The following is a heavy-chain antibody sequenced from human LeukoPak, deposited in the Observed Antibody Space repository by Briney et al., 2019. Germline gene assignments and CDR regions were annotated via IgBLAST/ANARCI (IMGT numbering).Heavy chain of an antibody. D-gene: IGHD3-10*01. CDR1: GVTVSTSV. Sequence: GGSLRLSCAASGVTVSTSVIHWVRQAPGKGLDWVAIISFDGIRKYYTDSVKGRFTISRDTSENTVYLQMNSLGVEDTALYYCAKGKDLYGALDIWGQGTKVTVSS. CDR2: ISFDGIRK. V-gene: IGHV3-30*18. J-gene: IGHJ3*02. CDR3: AKGKDLYGALDI.